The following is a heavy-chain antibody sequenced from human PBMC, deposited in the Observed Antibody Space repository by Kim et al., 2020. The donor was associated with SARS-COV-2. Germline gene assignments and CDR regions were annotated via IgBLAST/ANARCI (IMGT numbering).Heavy chain of an antibody. CDR1: GGSISSGGYY. Sequence: SETLSLTCTVSGGSISSGGYYWSWIRQHPGKGLEWIGYIYYSGSTYYNPSLKSRVTISVDTSKNQFSLKLSSVTAADTAVYYCARVTRGSGSGIDYWGQGTLVTVSS. D-gene: IGHD1-26*01. V-gene: IGHV4-31*03. J-gene: IGHJ4*02. CDR3: ARVTRGSGSGIDY. CDR2: IYYSGST.